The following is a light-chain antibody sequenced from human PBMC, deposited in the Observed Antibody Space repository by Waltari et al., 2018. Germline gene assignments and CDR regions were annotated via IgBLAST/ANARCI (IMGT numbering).Light chain of an antibody. J-gene: IGKJ4*01. CDR2: AAS. Sequence: DVQLTQSPSPLSASVGAIVTITCRASQRISDYLNWYQVKPGKAPSLLIYAASSLQSGVPSRFSGRGSGTDFTLTISSLQPEDFASYYCQQSYSTLALTFGGGTKVE. V-gene: IGKV1-39*01. CDR3: QQSYSTLALT. CDR1: QRISDY.